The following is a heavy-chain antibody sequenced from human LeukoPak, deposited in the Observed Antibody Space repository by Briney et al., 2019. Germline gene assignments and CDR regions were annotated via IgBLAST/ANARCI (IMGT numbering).Heavy chain of an antibody. CDR2: IKQDGSEK. CDR1: GFTFSSYW. CDR3: ARASGRRGGKLLGNFQH. J-gene: IGHJ1*01. Sequence: GGSLRLSCAASGFTFSSYWMSWVRQAPGKGLEWVTNIKQDGSEKYYVDSVKGRFTISRDNAKNSLYLQMNSLRAEDTAVYYCARASGRRGGKLLGNFQHWGQGTMVTVSS. D-gene: IGHD2-15*01. V-gene: IGHV3-7*01.